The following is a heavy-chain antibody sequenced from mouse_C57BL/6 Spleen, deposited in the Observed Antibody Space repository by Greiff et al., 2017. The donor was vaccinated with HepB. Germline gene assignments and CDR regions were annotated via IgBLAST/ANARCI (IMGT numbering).Heavy chain of an antibody. Sequence: VQLQQSGAELVRPGASVKLSCKASGYTFTDYYINWVKQRPGQGLEWIARIYPGSGNTYYNEKFKGKATLTAEKSSSTAYMQLSSLTSEDSAVYFCARESLYYGSSPWYFDVWGTGTTVTVSS. CDR2: IYPGSGNT. V-gene: IGHV1-76*01. D-gene: IGHD1-1*01. CDR3: ARESLYYGSSPWYFDV. J-gene: IGHJ1*03. CDR1: GYTFTDYY.